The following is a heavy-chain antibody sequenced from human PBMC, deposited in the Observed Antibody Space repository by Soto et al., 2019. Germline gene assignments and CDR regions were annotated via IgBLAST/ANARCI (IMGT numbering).Heavy chain of an antibody. CDR1: GYTISSFG. CDR3: ARDRDWNLDY. J-gene: IGHJ4*02. D-gene: IGHD1-1*01. V-gene: IGHV1-18*01. CDR2: IYIDDT. Sequence: ASVKVSCKASGYTISSFGFSWMRQAPGQGLEWMGWIYIDDTKYAQNFQGRVTMTTDTSTSTVYMELRSLRSDDTAVYYCARDRDWNLDYWGQGTPVTVSS.